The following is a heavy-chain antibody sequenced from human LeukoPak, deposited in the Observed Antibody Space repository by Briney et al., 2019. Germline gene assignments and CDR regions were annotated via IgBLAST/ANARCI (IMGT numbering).Heavy chain of an antibody. V-gene: IGHV3-23*01. CDR2: ISSNGAVT. D-gene: IGHD1-14*01. Sequence: GGSLRLSCAVSGITLSNYGMSWVRQAPGKGLEYVSAISSNGAVTYYADSVKGRFTISRDNSKNTLYLQMTSLRVEDTAVYYCANYRKPQGLDYWGQGTLVTVSS. CDR1: GITLSNYG. J-gene: IGHJ4*02. CDR3: ANYRKPQGLDY.